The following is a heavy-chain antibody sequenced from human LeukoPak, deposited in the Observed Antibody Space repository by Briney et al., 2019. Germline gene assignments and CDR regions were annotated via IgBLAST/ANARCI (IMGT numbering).Heavy chain of an antibody. CDR2: IVVGSGNT. J-gene: IGHJ4*02. D-gene: IGHD1-14*01. CDR1: GFTFTNSA. Sequence: GASVKVSCKASGFTFTNSAIKWVRQARGQRLEWIGWIVVGSGNTNYAQKFQERVTITRDMSTSTAYMELSSLRFEDTAVYYCAVDNPTRGYSGEGTPVTASS. V-gene: IGHV1-58*02. CDR3: AVDNPTRGY.